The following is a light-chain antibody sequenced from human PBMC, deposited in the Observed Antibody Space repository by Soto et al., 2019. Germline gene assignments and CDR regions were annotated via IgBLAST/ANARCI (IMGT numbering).Light chain of an antibody. CDR2: STD. V-gene: IGLV7-43*01. CDR3: LLYYGGAVI. J-gene: IGLJ2*01. CDR1: TGAATSGHY. Sequence: QAVVTQEPSLTVSPGGTVTLTCASSTGAATSGHYTNWLQQKPGQAPRALIYSTDTKHSWTPARFSGSLLGGKAALTLSGAQPEDEADYYCLLYYGGAVIFGGGTKLTVL.